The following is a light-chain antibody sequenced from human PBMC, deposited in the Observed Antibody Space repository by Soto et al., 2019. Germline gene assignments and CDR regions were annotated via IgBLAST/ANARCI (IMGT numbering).Light chain of an antibody. J-gene: IGKJ1*01. V-gene: IGKV3-20*01. CDR3: QQYGSSPT. CDR2: GAS. CDR1: ESIGDND. Sequence: EIVLTQSPGTLSLSPGERGTLSCRASESIGDNDLAWYQQKPGQGPRLLIYGASTRATGIPDRFSGSGSGTDFTLTISRLEPEDFAVYYCQQYGSSPTFGQGTKVDIK.